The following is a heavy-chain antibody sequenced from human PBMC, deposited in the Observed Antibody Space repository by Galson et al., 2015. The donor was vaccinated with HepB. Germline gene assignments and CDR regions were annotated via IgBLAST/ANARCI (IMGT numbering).Heavy chain of an antibody. D-gene: IGHD1-1*01. J-gene: IGHJ6*02. V-gene: IGHV1-18*04. Sequence: SVKVSCKASGYTFTNYGISWVRQAPGQGLEWMGWISGYNDNTNYAQKFRARVTMTTDTSTSTAYMELRSLRSDDTAVYYCARRGTTGTSEYYYYYYGMDVWGQGTTVTVSS. CDR3: ARRGTTGTSEYYYYYYGMDV. CDR1: GYTFTNYG. CDR2: ISGYNDNT.